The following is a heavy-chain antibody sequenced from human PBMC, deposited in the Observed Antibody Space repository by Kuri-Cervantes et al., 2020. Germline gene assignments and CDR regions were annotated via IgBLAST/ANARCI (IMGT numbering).Heavy chain of an antibody. D-gene: IGHD6-13*01. V-gene: IGHV3-11*04. CDR3: ARSATDYYYYYMDV. J-gene: IGHJ6*03. CDR2: ISSSGSTI. CDR1: GFTFSDYY. Sequence: GESLKISCAASGFTFSDYYMSWIRQAPGKGLEWVSYISSSGSTIYYADSVKGRFTISRDNSKNTLYLQMNSLRADDTAVYFCARSATDYYYYYMDVWGQGTMVTVSS.